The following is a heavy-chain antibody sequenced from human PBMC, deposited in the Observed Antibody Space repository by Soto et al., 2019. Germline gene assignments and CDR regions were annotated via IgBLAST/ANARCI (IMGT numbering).Heavy chain of an antibody. J-gene: IGHJ5*02. CDR3: ARDLAVAGNWFDP. CDR1: GYSISSGCF. D-gene: IGHD6-19*01. Sequence: SETLSLTCAVSGYSISSGCFWGWIRQPPGKGLEWIANMYHDGNTHYNPSLKSRVTISVDTSKNQFSLKLSSVTAADTAVYYCARDLAVAGNWFDPWGQGTLVTVSS. CDR2: MYHDGNT. V-gene: IGHV4-38-2*02.